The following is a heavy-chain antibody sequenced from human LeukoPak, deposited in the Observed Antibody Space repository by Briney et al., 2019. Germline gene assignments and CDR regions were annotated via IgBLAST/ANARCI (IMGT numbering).Heavy chain of an antibody. Sequence: ASVKVSCKASGYTFTSYDINWVRQATGQGPEWMGWMNPSSGNTGFAQRFQGRVTMTRDTSINTAYVELSSLTSEDTAVYYCATHTYYYSSGSFAYWGQGTLVTVSS. V-gene: IGHV1-8*01. J-gene: IGHJ4*02. CDR1: GYTFTSYD. CDR3: ATHTYYYSSGSFAY. D-gene: IGHD3-10*01. CDR2: MNPSSGNT.